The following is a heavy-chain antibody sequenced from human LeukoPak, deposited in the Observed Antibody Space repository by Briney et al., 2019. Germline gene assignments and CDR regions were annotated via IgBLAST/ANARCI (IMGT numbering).Heavy chain of an antibody. V-gene: IGHV4-4*02. Sequence: SETLSLTCGVSGGSISNTNWWSWVRQPPGQGLEWIGEISLTGLTHYNPSLESRVTVSLDKSKNQLSLNLTTVTAADTAVYYCSRENGAFSPFGYWGQGTLVTVLS. CDR3: SRENGAFSPFGY. CDR1: GGSISNTNW. CDR2: ISLTGLT. J-gene: IGHJ4*02. D-gene: IGHD2-8*01.